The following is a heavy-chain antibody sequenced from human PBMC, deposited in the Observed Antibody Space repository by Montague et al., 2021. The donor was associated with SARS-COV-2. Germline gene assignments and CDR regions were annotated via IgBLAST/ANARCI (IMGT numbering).Heavy chain of an antibody. V-gene: IGHV4-59*08. CDR1: GGSISSYY. CDR3: ARHASYSSGWHFEGYFDY. D-gene: IGHD6-19*01. CDR2: IYYSGST. Sequence: SETLSLTCTVSGGSISSYYWSWIRQPPGKGLEWIGYIYYSGSTNYNPSLKSRVTISVDTSKNQFSLKLSSVTAADTAVYYCARHASYSSGWHFEGYFDYWGQGTLVTVSS. J-gene: IGHJ4*02.